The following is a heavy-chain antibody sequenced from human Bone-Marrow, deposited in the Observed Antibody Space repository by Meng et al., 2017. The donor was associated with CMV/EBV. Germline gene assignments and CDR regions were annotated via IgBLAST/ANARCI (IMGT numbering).Heavy chain of an antibody. CDR2: IIPILGIA. D-gene: IGHD4-17*01. CDR3: ARPLGAVTTYY. CDR1: GYTFSSYG. Sequence: SVKVSCKASGYTFSSYGISWVRQAPGQGLEWMGRIIPILGIANYAQKFQGRVTITRNTSISTAYMELSSLRSEDTAVYYCARPLGAVTTYYWGQGTLVTVSS. J-gene: IGHJ4*02. V-gene: IGHV1-69*04.